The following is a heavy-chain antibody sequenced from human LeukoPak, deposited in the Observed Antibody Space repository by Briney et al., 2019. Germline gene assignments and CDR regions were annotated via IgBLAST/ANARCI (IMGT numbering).Heavy chain of an antibody. D-gene: IGHD5-12*01. CDR3: ATELGGVATLGAFDI. J-gene: IGHJ3*02. Sequence: GGSLRLSCAASGISVSSNYMSWVRQAPGKGLEWVSVIYSGGSTYYADSVKGRFTISRDNSKNTLYLEMNSLRADDTAMYYCATELGGVATLGAFDIWGQGTMVTVSS. CDR2: IYSGGST. CDR1: GISVSSNY. V-gene: IGHV3-53*01.